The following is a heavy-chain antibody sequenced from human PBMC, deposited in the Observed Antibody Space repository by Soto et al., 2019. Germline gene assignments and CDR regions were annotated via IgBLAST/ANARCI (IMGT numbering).Heavy chain of an antibody. J-gene: IGHJ4*02. CDR2: IIPILGTI. V-gene: IGHV1-69*06. Sequence: QVQLVQSGAEVKTPGSSVRVSCKTAGRTFLISAIAWVRQAPGQGLEWMGGIIPILGTINIVQNFQGRVNFTADRSTSTAYMDLSSLRSEDTATYFCARRKEWEQPSTHYYFDYWGKGRQVIVSS. CDR1: GRTFLISA. CDR3: ARRKEWEQPSTHYYFDY. D-gene: IGHD1-26*01.